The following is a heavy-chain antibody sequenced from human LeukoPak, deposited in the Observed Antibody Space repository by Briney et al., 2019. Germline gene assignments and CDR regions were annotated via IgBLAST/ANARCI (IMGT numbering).Heavy chain of an antibody. V-gene: IGHV4-59*01. J-gene: IGHJ1*01. Sequence: SETLSLTCTVSGGSISSDYWSWIRQPPGKGLEWIGYIYYRGSTNYNPSLKSRVTISVDTSKNQFSLKRSSVTAAATCCVYGARGDGGHHFPHWRQGTLVSVSS. D-gene: IGHD4-23*01. CDR1: GGSISSDY. CDR3: ARGDGGHHFPH. CDR2: IYYRGST.